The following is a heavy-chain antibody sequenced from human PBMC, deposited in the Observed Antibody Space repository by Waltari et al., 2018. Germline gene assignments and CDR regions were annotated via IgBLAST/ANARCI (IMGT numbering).Heavy chain of an antibody. CDR2: SKRDGSST. CDR1: GFTYSMYW. J-gene: IGHJ2*01. Sequence: EVQLVESGGGLVQPGGSLRLSCAASGFTYSMYWMHWVRQAPGKGLVWVSRSKRDGSSTSYADSVKGRLTISKDNAKNTVYLQMNSLRAEDTAIYYCARGARRTTVTTGWWYFDLWGRGTLVTVSS. V-gene: IGHV3-74*01. CDR3: ARGARRTTVTTGWWYFDL. D-gene: IGHD4-17*01.